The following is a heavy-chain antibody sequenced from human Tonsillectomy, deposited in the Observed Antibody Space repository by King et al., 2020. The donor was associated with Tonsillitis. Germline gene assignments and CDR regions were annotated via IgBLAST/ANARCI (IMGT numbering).Heavy chain of an antibody. D-gene: IGHD1-26*01. CDR1: GFTFSSYS. Sequence: VQLVESGGGLVQPGGSLRLSCAASGFTFSSYSMNWVRQAPGKGLEWVSYISSSSSTIYYADSVKVRFTISRDNAKNSLYLQMNSLRAEDTAVYYCARDRGIVGAIGWFDPWGQGTLVTVSS. CDR2: ISSSSSTI. J-gene: IGHJ5*02. CDR3: ARDRGIVGAIGWFDP. V-gene: IGHV3-48*01.